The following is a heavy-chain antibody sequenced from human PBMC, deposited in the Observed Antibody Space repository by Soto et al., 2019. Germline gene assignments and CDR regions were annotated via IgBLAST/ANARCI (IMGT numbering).Heavy chain of an antibody. CDR3: ARDGNILTGYSYYYGMDV. CDR2: ISPYNGYT. CDR1: GYTFTSYG. D-gene: IGHD3-9*01. V-gene: IGHV1-18*01. J-gene: IGHJ6*02. Sequence: QVQLVQSGAEVKKPGASVKVSCKASGYTFTSYGITWVRQAPGQGLEWMGWISPYNGYTNYAQKLQGRVTMTTDTSTSTDYKELRSLRSDDTAVYYCARDGNILTGYSYYYGMDVWGQGTTVTVSS.